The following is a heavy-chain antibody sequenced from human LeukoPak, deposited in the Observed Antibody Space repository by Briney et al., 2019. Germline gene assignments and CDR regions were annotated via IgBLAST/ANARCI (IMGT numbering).Heavy chain of an antibody. CDR2: INWNSGSI. J-gene: IGHJ4*02. V-gene: IGHV3-9*01. CDR1: GFTFDDYA. D-gene: IGHD3/OR15-3a*01. Sequence: SGGSLRLSCAASGFTFDDYAMHWVRQAPGKGLEWVSGINWNSGSIGYADSVKGRFTISRDNAKNSLYLQMNSLRAEDTAVYYCARARQEWLGTGYYFDYWGQGTLVTVSS. CDR3: ARARQEWLGTGYYFDY.